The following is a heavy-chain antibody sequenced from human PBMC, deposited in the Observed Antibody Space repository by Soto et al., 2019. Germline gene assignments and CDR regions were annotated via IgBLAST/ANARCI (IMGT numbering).Heavy chain of an antibody. V-gene: IGHV1-8*01. CDR2: MNPINGNT. CDR1: GYTFTSYG. J-gene: IGHJ4*02. D-gene: IGHD3-16*01. CDR3: ARDGDQHLGELCHF. Sequence: QVQLMQSGVEVREPGASVKVSCKASGYTFTSYGINWVRQATGHGLEWMGWMNPINGNTCFAQKLQGRITMTRNTSRSTDYMELRGLTSEDTAVYYCARDGDQHLGELCHFWCQGALVTDSS.